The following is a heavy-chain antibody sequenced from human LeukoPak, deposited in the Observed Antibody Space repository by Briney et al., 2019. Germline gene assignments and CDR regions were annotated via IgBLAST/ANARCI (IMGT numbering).Heavy chain of an antibody. D-gene: IGHD3-3*01. J-gene: IGHJ4*02. CDR3: ARAPREWLLGYYFDY. CDR2: IKLDGSEK. V-gene: IGHV3-7*01. CDR1: GFSFNSYA. Sequence: GGSLRLSCAASGFSFNSYAMSWVRQAPGKGLEWVANIKLDGSEKYYVESVKGRFTISRDNAKNSLYLQMNSLRAEDTAVYYCARAPREWLLGYYFDYWGQGTLVTVSS.